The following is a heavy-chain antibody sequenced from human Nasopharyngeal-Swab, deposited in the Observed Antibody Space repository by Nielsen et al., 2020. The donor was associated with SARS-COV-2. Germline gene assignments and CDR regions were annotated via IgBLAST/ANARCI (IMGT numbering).Heavy chain of an antibody. Sequence: GSLRLSCAVYGGSFSGYYWSWIRQPPGKGLEWIGYIYHSGSTYYNPSLKSRVTISVDRSKNQFSLKLSSVTAADTAVYYCASAAGGNRYWYFDLWGRGTLVTVSS. D-gene: IGHD4-23*01. CDR2: IYHSGST. V-gene: IGHV4-34*01. J-gene: IGHJ2*01. CDR3: ASAAGGNRYWYFDL. CDR1: GGSFSGYY.